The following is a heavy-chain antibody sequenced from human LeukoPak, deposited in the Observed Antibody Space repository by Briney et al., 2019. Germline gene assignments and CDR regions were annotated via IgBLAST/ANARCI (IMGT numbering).Heavy chain of an antibody. CDR3: ARDLQVDSRASGY. J-gene: IGHJ4*02. CDR2: INPSGGST. V-gene: IGHV1-46*01. CDR1: GGTFISYA. Sequence: ASVKVSCKASGGTFISYAISWVRQAPGQGLEWMGIINPSGGSTSYAQKFQGRVTMTRDTSTSTVYMELSSLRSEDTAVYYCARDLQVDSRASGYWGQGTLVTVSS. D-gene: IGHD3-22*01.